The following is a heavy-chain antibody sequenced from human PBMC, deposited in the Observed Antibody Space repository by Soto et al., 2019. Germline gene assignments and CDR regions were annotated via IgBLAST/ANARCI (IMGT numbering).Heavy chain of an antibody. CDR3: ARDVTTRTSTYYYAMDV. Sequence: SRSLTVTVSGACMNSGGYAWNWIRQRPGKGLEWLGYLDYRGNTYYTPSLKSRITISGDTSKNQFSLKLSSVTAADTAVYYCARDVTTRTSTYYYAMDVWGQGTTVTVS. D-gene: IGHD4-4*01. J-gene: IGHJ6*02. CDR1: GACMNSGGYA. V-gene: IGHV4-31*03. CDR2: LDYRGNT.